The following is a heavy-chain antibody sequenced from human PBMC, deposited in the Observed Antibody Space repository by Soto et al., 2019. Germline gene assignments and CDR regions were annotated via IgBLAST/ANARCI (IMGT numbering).Heavy chain of an antibody. CDR2: ISGSGATT. J-gene: IGHJ4*02. CDR3: ANQGYCGSGRYAWGEFEY. V-gene: IGHV3-23*01. D-gene: IGHD3-10*01. Sequence: EVQLLESGGGLVQPGGSLRLSCAASGFTFGNYAMSWVRQAPGKGLEWVSAISGSGATTHYAASVKGRFTISRDNSRNRLYRTMNSLSAEDAAVYYCANQGYCGSGRYAWGEFEYCGQGTLVTVSA. CDR1: GFTFGNYA.